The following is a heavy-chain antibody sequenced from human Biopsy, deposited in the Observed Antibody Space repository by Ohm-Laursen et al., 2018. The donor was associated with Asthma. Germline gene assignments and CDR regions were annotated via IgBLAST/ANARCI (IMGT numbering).Heavy chain of an antibody. CDR3: ARTYYDFLTGQVNDAFAM. V-gene: IGHV1-3*01. Sequence: GASVTASCKASGYTFIHFAIHWVRQAPGQRLEWMGWINAGNGNTKYSQKVQGRVTITRDTSASTAYMDLSSLRSEDTAVYYFARTYYDFLTGQVNDAFAMWGQGTMVTVSS. J-gene: IGHJ3*02. D-gene: IGHD3-9*01. CDR2: INAGNGNT. CDR1: GYTFIHFA.